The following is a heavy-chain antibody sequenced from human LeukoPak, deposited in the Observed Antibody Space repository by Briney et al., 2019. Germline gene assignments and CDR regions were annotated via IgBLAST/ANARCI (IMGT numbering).Heavy chain of an antibody. D-gene: IGHD3-10*01. Sequence: GESLKISCKGSGYSFTSYWIGWVRQMPGKGPEWMGIIYPGDSDTRYSPSFQGQVTISADKSISTAYLQWSSLKASDTAMYYCARQLAFTMVRGVIIRNWFDPWGQGTLVTVSS. J-gene: IGHJ5*02. CDR2: IYPGDSDT. CDR1: GYSFTSYW. CDR3: ARQLAFTMVRGVIIRNWFDP. V-gene: IGHV5-51*01.